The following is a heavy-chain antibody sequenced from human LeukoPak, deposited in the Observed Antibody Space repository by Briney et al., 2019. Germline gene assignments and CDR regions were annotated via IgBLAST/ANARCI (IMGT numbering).Heavy chain of an antibody. J-gene: IGHJ3*02. Sequence: PGGSLRLSCAASGFTFSNYSMNWVRQAPGKGLEWVSSISSGSTYMYYADSVKGRFTISRDNAQNSMYLRMNSLRAEDTAVYYCGRVGGRSKAAKGDAFDIWGQGTMVVVSS. CDR2: ISSGSTYM. V-gene: IGHV3-21*01. CDR1: GFTFSNYS. CDR3: GRVGGRSKAAKGDAFDI. D-gene: IGHD6-6*01.